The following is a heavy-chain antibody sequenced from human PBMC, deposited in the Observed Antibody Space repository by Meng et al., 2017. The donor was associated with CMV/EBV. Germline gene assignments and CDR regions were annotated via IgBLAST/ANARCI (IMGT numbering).Heavy chain of an antibody. D-gene: IGHD3-3*01. Sequence: GESLKISCAASGFTFSRSAMHWVRQAPGKGLEWVAVISYDGSNKHYAGSVKGRLTISRDNSKNTLYLQMKSLRADDTAVYYCARPTYYDFWSGYPWDVWGQGTTVTVSS. J-gene: IGHJ6*02. CDR1: GFTFSRSA. CDR3: ARPTYYDFWSGYPWDV. V-gene: IGHV3-30*04. CDR2: ISYDGSNK.